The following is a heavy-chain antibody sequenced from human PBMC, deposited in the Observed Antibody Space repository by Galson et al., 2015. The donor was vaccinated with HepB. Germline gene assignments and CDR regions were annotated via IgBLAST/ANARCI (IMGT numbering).Heavy chain of an antibody. J-gene: IGHJ3*02. Sequence: SVKVSCKASGYTFTIYGVSWVRQAPGQGLEWMGWISAYSGNTSYAQKFQGRVTMTTDTSTRTAYMELRSLRPDDTAACYCAREGDDSSGYYFDAFIIWGQWTMVAISS. CDR2: ISAYSGNT. CDR1: GYTFTIYG. D-gene: IGHD3-22*01. V-gene: IGHV1-18*01. CDR3: AREGDDSSGYYFDAFII.